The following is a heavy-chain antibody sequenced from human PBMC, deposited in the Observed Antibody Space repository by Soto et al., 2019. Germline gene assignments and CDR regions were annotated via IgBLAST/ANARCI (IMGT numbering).Heavy chain of an antibody. D-gene: IGHD3-10*01. Sequence: QVQLVQSVAEVKKPGSSVQVSCTASGGTFSSYAISWVRQAPGQGLEWMGGIIPIFGTANYAQKFQGRVTITADESTSTAYMELSSLRSEDTAVYYCARPFYSYGSEGYAFDIWGQGTMVTVSS. J-gene: IGHJ3*02. CDR1: GGTFSSYA. CDR3: ARPFYSYGSEGYAFDI. CDR2: IIPIFGTA. V-gene: IGHV1-69*01.